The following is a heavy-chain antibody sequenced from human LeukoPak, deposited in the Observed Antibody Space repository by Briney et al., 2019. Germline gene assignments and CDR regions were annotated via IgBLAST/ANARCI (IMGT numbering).Heavy chain of an antibody. D-gene: IGHD3-3*01. V-gene: IGHV4-59*01. CDR2: IYYSGST. Sequence: PSETLSLTYTVSGGSISSYYWSWIRQPPGKGLEWIGYIYYSGSTNYNPSLKSRVTISVDTSKNQFSLKLSSVTAADTAVYYCARVISGYLLDFWGQGTLVTVSS. CDR1: GGSISSYY. CDR3: ARVISGYLLDF. J-gene: IGHJ4*02.